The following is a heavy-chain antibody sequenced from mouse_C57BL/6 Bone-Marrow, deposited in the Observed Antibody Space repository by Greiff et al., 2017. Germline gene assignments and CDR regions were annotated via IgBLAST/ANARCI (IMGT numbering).Heavy chain of an antibody. CDR1: GFNIKDYY. CDR2: IDPEDGET. V-gene: IGHV14-2*01. CDR3: APGSSKFHFDY. Sequence: EVKLVVSGAELVKPGASVKLSCTASGFNIKDYYMHWVKQRTEQGLEWIGRIDPEDGETKYAPKFQGKATITADTSSNTAYLQLSSLTSEDTAVYYCAPGSSKFHFDYWGQGTTLTVSS. D-gene: IGHD1-1*01. J-gene: IGHJ2*01.